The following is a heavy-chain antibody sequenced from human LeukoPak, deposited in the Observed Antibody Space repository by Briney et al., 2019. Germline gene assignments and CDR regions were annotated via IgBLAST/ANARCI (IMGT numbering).Heavy chain of an antibody. CDR2: ISSSSSYI. CDR3: ARRLERFGRAFDI. V-gene: IGHV3-21*01. J-gene: IGHJ3*02. Sequence: GGSLRLSCAASGFTFSTYAMSWVRQAPGKGLEWVSSISSSSSYIYYADSVKGRFTISRDNAKNSLYLQMNSLRAEDTAVYYCARRLERFGRAFDIWGQGTMVTVSS. D-gene: IGHD1-1*01. CDR1: GFTFSTYA.